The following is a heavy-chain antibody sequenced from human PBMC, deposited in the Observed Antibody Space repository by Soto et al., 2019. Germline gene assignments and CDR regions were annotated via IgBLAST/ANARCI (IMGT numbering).Heavy chain of an antibody. Sequence: QVQIQQWGAGLLKPSETLSLTCAVYGGSFSGYYWSWIRQPPGKGLEWIGEINHSGSTNYNPSLKSRVTISVATSKNQFSLKLSSVTAADTAVYYCARNGGGSYVLDVWGQGTTVTVSS. J-gene: IGHJ6*02. V-gene: IGHV4-34*01. CDR2: INHSGST. D-gene: IGHD1-26*01. CDR1: GGSFSGYY. CDR3: ARNGGGSYVLDV.